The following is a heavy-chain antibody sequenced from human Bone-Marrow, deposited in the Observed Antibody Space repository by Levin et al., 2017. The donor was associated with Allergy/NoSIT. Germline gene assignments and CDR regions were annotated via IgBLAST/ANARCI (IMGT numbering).Heavy chain of an antibody. CDR2: IYTSGST. CDR3: ARDGNGSGIDY. CDR1: GDSISGYY. V-gene: IGHV4-4*07. J-gene: IGHJ4*02. D-gene: IGHD2-15*01. Sequence: SETLSLTCTVSGDSISGYYWSWIRQPAGKGLEWIGRIYTSGSTHYHPSLQSRVTMSVDTSKNQVSLRLSSVTAADTAVYYCARDGNGSGIDYWGQGTLVTVSS.